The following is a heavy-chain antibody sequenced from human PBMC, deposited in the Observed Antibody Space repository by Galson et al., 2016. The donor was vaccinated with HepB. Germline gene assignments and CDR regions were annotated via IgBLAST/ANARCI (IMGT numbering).Heavy chain of an antibody. CDR1: GFSFRSHA. Sequence: SLRLSCAVSGFSFRSHAMNWARQAPGKGLEWVSSISSGSSYTYYADSVKGRFTISRDNAKKSLFLQMNSLRVEDTAVYYCAREGEGGFDYWGQGTLVTVSS. D-gene: IGHD1-26*01. CDR3: AREGEGGFDY. V-gene: IGHV3-21*01. CDR2: ISSGSSYT. J-gene: IGHJ4*02.